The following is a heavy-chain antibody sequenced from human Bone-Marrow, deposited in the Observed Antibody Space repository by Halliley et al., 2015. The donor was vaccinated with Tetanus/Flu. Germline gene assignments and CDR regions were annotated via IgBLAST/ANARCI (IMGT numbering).Heavy chain of an antibody. CDR3: ARGRIGSGFFVY. D-gene: IGHD3-22*01. CDR2: VSSYTGNT. J-gene: IGHJ4*02. V-gene: IGHV1-18*01. Sequence: WMGWVSSYTGNTNYAKKNQDRVTMTADTSTNTAYLELGSLKSDDPAIYYCARGRIGSGFFVYWGQGTLVTVSS.